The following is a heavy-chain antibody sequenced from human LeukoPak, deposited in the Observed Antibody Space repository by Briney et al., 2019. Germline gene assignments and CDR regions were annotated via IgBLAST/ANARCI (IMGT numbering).Heavy chain of an antibody. CDR2: ISGSGGST. CDR3: AKEMVELLWFGELLDYYGMDV. D-gene: IGHD3-10*01. Sequence: GGSLRLSCAASGFTFSSYAMSWVRQAPGKGLEWVSAISGSGGSTYYADSVKGRFTISRDNSKNTLYLQMNSLRAEDTAVYYCAKEMVELLWFGELLDYYGMDVWGQGTTVTVSS. J-gene: IGHJ6*02. CDR1: GFTFSSYA. V-gene: IGHV3-23*01.